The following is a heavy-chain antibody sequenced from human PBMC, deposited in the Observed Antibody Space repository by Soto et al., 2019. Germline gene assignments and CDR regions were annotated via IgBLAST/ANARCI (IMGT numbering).Heavy chain of an antibody. CDR2: VSFDGSNK. D-gene: IGHD3-22*01. Sequence: QVQLVESGGGVVQPGRSLRLSCVASGFTFSTYAMHWVRQAPGKGLEWVTVVSFDGSNKYYADSVQGRFTVSRDNSKTXXYHQRNSLRPEDTAVYYWSREDRVISYFDDSEHYRPYDFDYWGQGTLVTVSS. V-gene: IGHV3-30-3*01. CDR1: GFTFSTYA. CDR3: SREDRVISYFDDSEHYRPYDFDY. J-gene: IGHJ4*02.